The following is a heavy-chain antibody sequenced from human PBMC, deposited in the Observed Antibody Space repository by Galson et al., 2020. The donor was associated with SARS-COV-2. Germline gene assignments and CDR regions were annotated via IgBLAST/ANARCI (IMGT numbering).Heavy chain of an antibody. CDR1: GFSLSNGKVG. CDR3: ARIKLWERLRGYYHYGMDV. D-gene: IGHD1-26*01. V-gene: IGHV2-26*01. Sequence: ESGPTLVKPTETLTLTCSVSGFSLSNGKVGVSWIRQPPGKALQWLAHIYSNDEKSYNTSLKTRLTISKDTSKSQVVLTVTNMDPVDTATYYGARIKLWERLRGYYHYGMDVRGQGTPVTVSS. CDR2: IYSNDEK. J-gene: IGHJ6*02.